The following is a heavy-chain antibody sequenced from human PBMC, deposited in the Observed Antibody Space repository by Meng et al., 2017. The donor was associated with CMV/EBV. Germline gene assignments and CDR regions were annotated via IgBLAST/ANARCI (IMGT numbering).Heavy chain of an antibody. J-gene: IGHJ4*02. V-gene: IGHV3-30-3*01. D-gene: IGHD6-19*01. CDR3: ASGGAGVAGTGY. CDR2: ISYDGSNK. Sequence: QVQLLESGGGGVQPGWXXGVSCAASGFTFSSYAMHWVRQAPGKGLEWVAVISYDGSNKYYADSVKGRFTISRDNSKNTLYLQMNSLRAEDTAVYYCASGGAGVAGTGYWGQGTLVTVSS. CDR1: GFTFSSYA.